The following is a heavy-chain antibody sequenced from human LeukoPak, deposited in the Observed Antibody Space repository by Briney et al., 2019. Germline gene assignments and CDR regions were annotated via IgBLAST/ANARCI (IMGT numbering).Heavy chain of an antibody. D-gene: IGHD2-15*01. CDR3: ARLYCSGGSCYPYYYYYYGMDV. Sequence: SETLSLTCTVSGGSISSYYWSWIRQPPGKGLEWIGYIYHSGSTYYNPSLKSRVTISVDTSKNQFSLKLSSVTAADTAVYYCARLYCSGGSCYPYYYYYYGMDVWGQGTTVTVSS. CDR1: GGSISSYY. V-gene: IGHV4-4*09. J-gene: IGHJ6*02. CDR2: IYHSGST.